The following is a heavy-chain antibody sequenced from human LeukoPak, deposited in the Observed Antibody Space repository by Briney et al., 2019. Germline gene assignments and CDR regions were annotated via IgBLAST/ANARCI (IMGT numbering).Heavy chain of an antibody. D-gene: IGHD2-15*01. J-gene: IGHJ4*02. CDR2: IYPGDSDT. CDR3: ARRRSCSGGSCYEDFDY. CDR1: GYSFTSYW. Sequence: GESLKISRKGSGYSFTSYWVGWVRQMPGKGLEWMGIIYPGDSDTRYNPSFRGQVTISADKSISTAYLQWSSLKASDTAMYYCARRRSCSGGSCYEDFDYWGQGTLVTVSS. V-gene: IGHV5-51*01.